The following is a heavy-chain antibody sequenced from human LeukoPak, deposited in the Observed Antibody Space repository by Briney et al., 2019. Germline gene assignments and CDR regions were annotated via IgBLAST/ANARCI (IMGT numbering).Heavy chain of an antibody. CDR3: ARVGPTQLLRYFDWLSLAWFDP. Sequence: ASVKVSCEASGGTFSSYAISWVRQAPGQGLEWMGGIIPIFGTANYAQKFQGRVTITADESTSTAYMELSSLRSEDTAVYYCARVGPTQLLRYFDWLSLAWFDPWGQGTLVTVSS. J-gene: IGHJ5*02. D-gene: IGHD3-9*01. V-gene: IGHV1-69*01. CDR1: GGTFSSYA. CDR2: IIPIFGTA.